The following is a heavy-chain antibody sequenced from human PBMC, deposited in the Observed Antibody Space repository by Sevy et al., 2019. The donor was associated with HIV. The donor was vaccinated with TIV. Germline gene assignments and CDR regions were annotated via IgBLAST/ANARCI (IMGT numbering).Heavy chain of an antibody. Sequence: GGSLRLSCAGSGFTFNSHTMNWVRQAPGKGLEWVSSISSSSSYIYYGDSVKGRFTISRDNAKSSLFLQMNSLRAEDTAIYFCTRVKDYGDYGAFDIWGQGTMVFVSS. J-gene: IGHJ3*02. CDR3: TRVKDYGDYGAFDI. V-gene: IGHV3-21*01. CDR1: GFTFNSHT. CDR2: ISSSSSYI. D-gene: IGHD4-17*01.